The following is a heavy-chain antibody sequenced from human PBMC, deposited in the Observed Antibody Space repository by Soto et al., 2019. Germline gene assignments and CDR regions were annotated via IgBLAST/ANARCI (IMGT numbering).Heavy chain of an antibody. D-gene: IGHD2-8*01. V-gene: IGHV3-73*02. J-gene: IGHJ6*02. CDR3: SRHEEGRRMVFYGMDV. Sequence: QLVESGGGLVQAGGSLRLSCSASGFTFSRSDLHWVRQAPGKGLEWVGRVRSKIHNSATSFADSVRGRFTISRNDSDNTVYLEMSGLKSEDTALYYCSRHEEGRRMVFYGMDVWGQGTTVTVSS. CDR2: VRSKIHNSAT. CDR1: GFTFSRSD.